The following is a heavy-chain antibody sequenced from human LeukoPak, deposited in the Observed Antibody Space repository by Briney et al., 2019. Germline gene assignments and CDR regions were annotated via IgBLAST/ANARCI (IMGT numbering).Heavy chain of an antibody. Sequence: SETLSLTCTVSGGSISGYYWSWIRQPPGKGLEWIGEINHSGSTNYNPSLKSRVTISVDTSKNQFSLKLSSVTAADTAVYYCARVGPTSIAAAGASSPRKYYFDYWGQGTLVTVSS. V-gene: IGHV4-34*01. CDR1: GGSISGYY. D-gene: IGHD6-13*01. CDR2: INHSGST. CDR3: ARVGPTSIAAAGASSPRKYYFDY. J-gene: IGHJ4*02.